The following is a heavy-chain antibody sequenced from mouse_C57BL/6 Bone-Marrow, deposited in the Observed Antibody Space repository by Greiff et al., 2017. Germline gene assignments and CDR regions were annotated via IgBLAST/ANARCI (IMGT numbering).Heavy chain of an antibody. CDR1: GYTFTDCY. J-gene: IGHJ3*01. V-gene: IGHV1-19*01. Sequence: EVKLVESGPVLVKPGASVKMSCKASGYTFTDCYMNWVKQSHGKSLEWIGVINPYNGGTSYNQKFKGKATLTVDKSSSTAYMELNSLTSEDSAVYYCAVGRPWFAYWGQGTLVTVSA. CDR3: AVGRPWFAY. CDR2: INPYNGGT.